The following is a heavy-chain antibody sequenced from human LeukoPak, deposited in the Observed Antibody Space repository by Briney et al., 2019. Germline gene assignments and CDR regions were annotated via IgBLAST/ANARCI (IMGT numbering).Heavy chain of an antibody. D-gene: IGHD2-2*01. V-gene: IGHV4-34*01. J-gene: IGHJ6*02. CDR2: INHSGST. Sequence: SETLSLTCTVSGGSISSYYWSWIRQPPGKGLEWIGEINHSGSTNYNPSLKSRVTISVDTSKNQFSLKLSSVTAADTAVYYCAREEVVPAAIYYYYYGMDVWGQGTTVTVSS. CDR1: GGSISSYY. CDR3: AREEVVPAAIYYYYYGMDV.